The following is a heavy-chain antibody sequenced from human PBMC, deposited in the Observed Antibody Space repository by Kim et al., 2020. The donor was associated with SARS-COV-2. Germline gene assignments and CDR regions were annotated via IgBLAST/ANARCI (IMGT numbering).Heavy chain of an antibody. D-gene: IGHD3-9*01. CDR3: ARFEGYGMDV. J-gene: IGHJ6*02. CDR2: YI. V-gene: IGHV3-21*01. Sequence: YIYSAASAKGRFTTSRDNAKSSLFLQMNRLRAEDTGVYYCARFEGYGMDVWGQGTTVTVSS.